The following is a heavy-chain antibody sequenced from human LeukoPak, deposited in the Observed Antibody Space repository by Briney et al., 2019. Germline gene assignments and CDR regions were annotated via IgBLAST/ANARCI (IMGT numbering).Heavy chain of an antibody. Sequence: ASVKVSCKASGYSFTGYYMHWVRQAPGQGLEWMGWINPNSGDTKYAQKFQGRVTITADESTSTAYMELSSLRSEDTAVYYCARDTRHRYCSSSSCFRGWLDPWGQGTPVTVSS. V-gene: IGHV1-2*02. CDR3: ARDTRHRYCSSSSCFRGWLDP. D-gene: IGHD2-2*01. CDR2: INPNSGDT. CDR1: GYSFTGYY. J-gene: IGHJ5*02.